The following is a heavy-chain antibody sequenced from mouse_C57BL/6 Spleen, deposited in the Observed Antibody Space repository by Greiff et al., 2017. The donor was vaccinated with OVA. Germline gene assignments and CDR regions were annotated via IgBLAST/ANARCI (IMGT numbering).Heavy chain of an antibody. J-gene: IGHJ2*01. V-gene: IGHV5-17*01. CDR2: ISSGSSTI. CDR3: ARVRAYYGNYVGY. D-gene: IGHD2-10*01. Sequence: DVHLVESGGGLVKPGGSLKLSCAASGFTFSDYGMHWVRQAPEKGLEWVAYISSGSSTIYSADTVKGRFTISRDNAKNTLFLQMTILRSEDTAMYYCARVRAYYGNYVGYWGQGTTLTVSS. CDR1: GFTFSDYG.